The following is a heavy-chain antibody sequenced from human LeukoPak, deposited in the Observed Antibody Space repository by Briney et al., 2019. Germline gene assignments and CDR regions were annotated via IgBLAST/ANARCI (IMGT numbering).Heavy chain of an antibody. D-gene: IGHD6-13*01. J-gene: IGHJ6*03. V-gene: IGHV3-7*01. CDR3: ARTGIAASSGYYYMDV. CDR1: GFTFSSYW. Sequence: GGSLRLSCAASGFTFSSYWMSWVRQAPGKGLEWVANIKQDGSEKYYVDPVKGRFTISRDNAKNSLYLQMNSLRAEDTAVYYCARTGIAASSGYYYMDVWGKGTTVTVSS. CDR2: IKQDGSEK.